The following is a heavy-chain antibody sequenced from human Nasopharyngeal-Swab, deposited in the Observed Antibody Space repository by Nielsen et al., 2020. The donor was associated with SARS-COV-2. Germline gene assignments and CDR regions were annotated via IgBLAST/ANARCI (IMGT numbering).Heavy chain of an antibody. CDR3: ARRTTTVYYYYYMDV. CDR1: GGSISSSSYY. CDR2: IYYSGST. V-gene: IGHV4-39*02. Sequence: SETLSLTCTVSGGSISSSSYYWGWIRQPPGKGLEWIGSIYYSGSTNYNPSLKSRVTILVDTSKNHFSLRLSSVTAADTAVYYCARRTTTVYYYYYMDVWGNGTTVTVSS. D-gene: IGHD4-17*01. J-gene: IGHJ6*03.